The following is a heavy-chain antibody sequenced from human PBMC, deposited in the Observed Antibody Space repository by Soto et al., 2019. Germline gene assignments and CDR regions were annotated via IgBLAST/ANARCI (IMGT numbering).Heavy chain of an antibody. CDR3: ARVNASLSKYYYYYGMDV. Sequence: PSETLSLTCTVSGGSISSYYWSWIRQPPGKGLEWIGYIYYSGSTNYNPSLKSRVTISVDTSKNQFSLKLSSVTAADTAVYYCARVNASLSKYYYYYGMDVWGQGTTVTVSS. J-gene: IGHJ6*02. CDR2: IYYSGST. D-gene: IGHD6-6*01. V-gene: IGHV4-59*01. CDR1: GGSISSYY.